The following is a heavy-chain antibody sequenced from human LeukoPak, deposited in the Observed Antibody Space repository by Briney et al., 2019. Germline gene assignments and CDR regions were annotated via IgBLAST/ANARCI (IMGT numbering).Heavy chain of an antibody. CDR2: IYHSGST. Sequence: SETLSLTCAVSGGSISSGGYSWSWIRQPPGTGLEWIGYIYHSGSTYYNPSLESRVTISVDRSKNQFSLKLSSVTAADTAVYYCVGHGSYPHDAFDIWGQGTMVTVSS. CDR3: VGHGSYPHDAFDI. CDR1: GGSISSGGYS. D-gene: IGHD1-26*01. J-gene: IGHJ3*02. V-gene: IGHV4-30-2*01.